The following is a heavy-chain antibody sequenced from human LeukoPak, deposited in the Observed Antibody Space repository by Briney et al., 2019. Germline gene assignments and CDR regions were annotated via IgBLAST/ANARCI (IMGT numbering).Heavy chain of an antibody. CDR2: ISHDETHK. J-gene: IGHJ4*02. V-gene: IGHV3-30*04. D-gene: IGHD2-8*01. CDR1: GFAFSTYT. CDR3: AVDLAHGVPDYFDY. Sequence: GGSLRLSCAASGFAFSTYTMHWVRQVPGKGPGWVSVISHDETHKYYGDAVGGRFTISRDNSKNMLYLQMDSLRADGSAIYYCAVDLAHGVPDYFDYWGQGTLVTVSS.